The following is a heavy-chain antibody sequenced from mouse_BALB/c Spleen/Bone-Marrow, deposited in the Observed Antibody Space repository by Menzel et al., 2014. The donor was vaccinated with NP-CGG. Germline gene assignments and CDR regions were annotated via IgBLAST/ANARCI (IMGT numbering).Heavy chain of an antibody. CDR3: ARAYYVNYDAMDY. V-gene: IGHV1-9*01. J-gene: IGHJ4*01. D-gene: IGHD2-10*01. Sequence: VQLQQSGAELMKPGASMKISCKATGYIFSSYWIEWVKQRPGHGLEWIGEILPGSGSTNYNERFKGKATFTADTSSNTAYMQLSSLTSEDSAAYYCARAYYVNYDAMDYWGQGTSVTVSS. CDR1: GYIFSSYW. CDR2: ILPGSGST.